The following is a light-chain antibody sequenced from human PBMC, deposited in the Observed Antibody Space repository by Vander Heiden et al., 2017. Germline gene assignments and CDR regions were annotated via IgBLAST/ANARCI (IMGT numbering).Light chain of an antibody. Sequence: DILMTQSPDSVAVSLGERAPINCKSSQSVLFTSNNNNYLAWYQQKPGLPPKLLIYWASTRESGVPDRFSGSGSGADFTLSISSLQAEDVAVYYCQQYYNNPITFGQGTRLEIK. V-gene: IGKV4-1*01. CDR2: WAS. CDR3: QQYYNNPIT. CDR1: QSVLFTSNNNNY. J-gene: IGKJ5*01.